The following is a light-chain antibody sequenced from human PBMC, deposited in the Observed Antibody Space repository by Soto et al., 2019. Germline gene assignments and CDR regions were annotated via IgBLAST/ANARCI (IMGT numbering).Light chain of an antibody. V-gene: IGLV2-14*03. J-gene: IGLJ1*01. Sequence: QSALAQPASLSGSPGQAITISCIGSSNDVGRYNSVSWFQHHPGKVPQVLIYDVTDRPSGISDRFSGSKSANTASLTISGLQADDKADYYCSSYTSSDSYVFGTGTKVTVL. CDR2: DVT. CDR1: SNDVGRYNS. CDR3: SSYTSSDSYV.